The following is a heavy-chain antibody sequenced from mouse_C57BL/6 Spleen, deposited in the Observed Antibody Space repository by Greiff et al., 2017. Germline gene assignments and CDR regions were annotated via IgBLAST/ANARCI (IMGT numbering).Heavy chain of an antibody. V-gene: IGHV1-82*01. CDR1: GYAFSSSW. D-gene: IGHD2-4*01. CDR2: IYPGDGDT. CDR3: AYYDYDDGTGDY. Sequence: VQLQESGPALVKPGASVKISCKASGYAFSSSWMNWVKQRPGKGLEWIGRIYPGDGDTNYNGKFKGKATLTADKSSSTAYMQLSSLTSEDSAVYYCAYYDYDDGTGDYWGQGTTLTVSS. J-gene: IGHJ2*01.